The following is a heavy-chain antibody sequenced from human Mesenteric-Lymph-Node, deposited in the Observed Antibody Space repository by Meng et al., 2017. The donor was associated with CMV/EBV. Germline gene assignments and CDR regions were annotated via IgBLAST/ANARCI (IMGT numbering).Heavy chain of an antibody. CDR2: IYSSGTT. CDR1: GGPIIGYY. Sequence: CTVSGGPIIGYYWSWIRQPPGKGLEWIGYIYSSGTTNYNPSLKSRVTMSVDTSKNQFSLKVISLTAADTAVYYCARFRYSTSLFDFWGQGTLVTVSS. CDR3: ARFRYSTSLFDF. V-gene: IGHV4-59*01. J-gene: IGHJ4*02. D-gene: IGHD5-18*01.